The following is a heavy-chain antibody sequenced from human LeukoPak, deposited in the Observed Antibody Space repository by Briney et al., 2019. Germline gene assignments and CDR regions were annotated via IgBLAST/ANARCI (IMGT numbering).Heavy chain of an antibody. Sequence: ASVKVSCKTSGYTFTSYGISWVRQAPGQGLEWMGWISAYNGNTHSAQKHQGRVTMTTDTSTSTAYMELRSLRSDDTAVYHCARGFPPRRQYDSSGHYSYYFDYWGQGTLVTVSS. V-gene: IGHV1-18*01. CDR3: ARGFPPRRQYDSSGHYSYYFDY. CDR2: ISAYNGNT. CDR1: GYTFTSYG. J-gene: IGHJ4*02. D-gene: IGHD3-22*01.